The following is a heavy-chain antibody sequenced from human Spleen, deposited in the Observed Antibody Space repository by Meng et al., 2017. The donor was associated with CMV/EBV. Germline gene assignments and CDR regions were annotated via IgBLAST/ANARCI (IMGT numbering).Heavy chain of an antibody. V-gene: IGHV1-69*05. D-gene: IGHD1-26*01. Sequence: SVKVSCKASDYTFTSYGINWVRQAPGQGLEWMGGIIPIFGTANYAQKFQGRVTITTDESTSTAYMELSSLRSEDTAVYYCARVRIVGATLYAFDIWGQGTTVTVSS. J-gene: IGHJ3*02. CDR2: IIPIFGTA. CDR1: DYTFTSYG. CDR3: ARVRIVGATLYAFDI.